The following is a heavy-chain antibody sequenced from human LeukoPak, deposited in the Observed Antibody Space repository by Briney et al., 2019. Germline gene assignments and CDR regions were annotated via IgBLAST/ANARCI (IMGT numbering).Heavy chain of an antibody. J-gene: IGHJ4*02. Sequence: SETLSLTCTVSGGSISSYYWSWIRQPPGKGLEWIGYIYYSGSTNYNPSLKSRVTISVDTSKNQFSLKLSSVTAADTAVYYCARRPYDSSGYAYFDYWGQGTLATVSS. CDR2: IYYSGST. CDR3: ARRPYDSSGYAYFDY. D-gene: IGHD3-22*01. CDR1: GGSISSYY. V-gene: IGHV4-59*01.